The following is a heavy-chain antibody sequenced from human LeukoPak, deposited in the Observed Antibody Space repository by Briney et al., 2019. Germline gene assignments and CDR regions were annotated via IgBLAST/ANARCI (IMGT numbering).Heavy chain of an antibody. D-gene: IGHD1-14*01. CDR1: GGSFSGYY. CDR2: IYYSGST. J-gene: IGHJ4*02. CDR3: ARVRGGIQPFDY. Sequence: SETLSLTCAVYGGSFSGYYWSWIRQHPGKGLEWIGYIYYSGSTYYNPSLKSRVTISVDTSKNQFSLKLSSVTAADTAVYYCARVRGGIQPFDYWGQGTLVTVSS. V-gene: IGHV4-31*11.